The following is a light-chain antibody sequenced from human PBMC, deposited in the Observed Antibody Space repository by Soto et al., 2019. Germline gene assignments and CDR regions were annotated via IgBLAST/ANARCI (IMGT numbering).Light chain of an antibody. J-gene: IGLJ2*01. V-gene: IGLV2-8*01. CDR1: SSDVGGYDY. Sequence: QSALTQPPSASGSPGQSVTISCTGTSSDVGGYDYVSWFQQHPGKVPRLLIYEVTERPSGVPDRFSGSKSGNTASLTVSGLRAEDEADYYCISYAGSNSLFGGGTKVTVL. CDR3: ISYAGSNSL. CDR2: EVT.